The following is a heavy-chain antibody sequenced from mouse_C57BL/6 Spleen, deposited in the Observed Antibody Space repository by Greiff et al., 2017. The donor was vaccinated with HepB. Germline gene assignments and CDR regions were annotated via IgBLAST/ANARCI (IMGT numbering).Heavy chain of an antibody. J-gene: IGHJ4*01. CDR3: ARHEERPIYYDYDERYAMDY. CDR2: FYPGSGSI. D-gene: IGHD2-4*01. CDR1: GYTFTEYT. V-gene: IGHV1-62-2*01. Sequence: QVQLQQSGAELVKPGASVKLSCKASGYTFTEYTIHWVKQRSGQGLEWIGWFYPGSGSIKYNEKFKDKATLTADKSSSTVYMELSRLTSEDSAVYFCARHEERPIYYDYDERYAMDYWGQGTSVTVSS.